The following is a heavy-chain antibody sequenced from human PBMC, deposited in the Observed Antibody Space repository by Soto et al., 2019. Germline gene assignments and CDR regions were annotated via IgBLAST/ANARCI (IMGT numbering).Heavy chain of an antibody. D-gene: IGHD3-3*01. J-gene: IGHJ6*02. CDR3: ARGYYDFWSGHFYGMDV. Sequence: QVQLVQSGAEVKKPGASVKVSCKASGYTFTSYGISWVRQAPGQGLEWMGWISAYNGNTNYAQKLQGRVTMTTDTSTSTDYMELRSLRSDDTAVYYCARGYYDFWSGHFYGMDVWGQGTTVTVSS. CDR1: GYTFTSYG. V-gene: IGHV1-18*01. CDR2: ISAYNGNT.